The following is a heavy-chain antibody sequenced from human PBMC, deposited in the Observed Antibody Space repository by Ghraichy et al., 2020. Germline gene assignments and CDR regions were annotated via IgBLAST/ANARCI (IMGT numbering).Heavy chain of an antibody. CDR3: AHAQPLSYDSSGYYSYFDY. CDR1: GFSLTTSGVG. V-gene: IGHV2-5*02. J-gene: IGHJ4*02. D-gene: IGHD3-22*01. Sequence: SGPTLVTPTQTLTLTCTFSGFSLTTSGVGVGWIRQPPGKALEWLVLIYWDDCKRNSPSLKSRLSITKDTSKNQVVLTMTNMDPVDTATYYCAHAQPLSYDSSGYYSYFDYWGQGTLVTVSS. CDR2: IYWDDCK.